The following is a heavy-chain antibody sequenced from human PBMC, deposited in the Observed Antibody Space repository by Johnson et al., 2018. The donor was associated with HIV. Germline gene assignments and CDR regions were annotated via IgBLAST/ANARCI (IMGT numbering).Heavy chain of an antibody. J-gene: IGHJ3*02. CDR1: GFTFSDYY. CDR3: ARDRGYCTNGVCYYDAFDI. D-gene: IGHD2-8*01. Sequence: QVQVVESGGGLGKPGGSLRLSCAASGFTFSDYYMNWLRQAPGKGLEWASYISSTGSTIYYAESVKGRFTISRDNAKNSLYLQMNSLRGEDTAVYYCARDRGYCTNGVCYYDAFDIWGQGTMVTVSS. V-gene: IGHV3-11*04. CDR2: ISSTGSTI.